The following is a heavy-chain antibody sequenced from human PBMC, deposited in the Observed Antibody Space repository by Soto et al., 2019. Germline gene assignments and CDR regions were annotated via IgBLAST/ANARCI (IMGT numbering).Heavy chain of an antibody. J-gene: IGHJ4*02. CDR1: GLTFSSYV. V-gene: IGHV3-23*01. Sequence: PGGSMRLSCASSGLTFSSYVMGWVRQAPGKGLEWVSAISGSGGSTYYADSVKGRFTISRDNSKNTLYLQMNSLRAEDTAVYYCANKNVGEWLLFAQGYWGQGTLVTVSS. CDR3: ANKNVGEWLLFAQGY. CDR2: ISGSGGST. D-gene: IGHD3-3*01.